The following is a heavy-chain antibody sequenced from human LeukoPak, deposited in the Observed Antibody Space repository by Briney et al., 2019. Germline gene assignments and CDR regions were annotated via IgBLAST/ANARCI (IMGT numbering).Heavy chain of an antibody. D-gene: IGHD3-3*01. CDR1: GFTFSSYA. Sequence: GGSLRLSCAASGFTFSSYAMHWVRQAPGKGLEWVAVISYDGSNKYYADSVKGRFTISRDNSKNTLYLQMNSLRAEDTAVYYCARDYYDSLYYYYYMDVWGKGTTVTVSS. CDR2: ISYDGSNK. CDR3: ARDYYDSLYYYYYMDV. J-gene: IGHJ6*03. V-gene: IGHV3-30-3*01.